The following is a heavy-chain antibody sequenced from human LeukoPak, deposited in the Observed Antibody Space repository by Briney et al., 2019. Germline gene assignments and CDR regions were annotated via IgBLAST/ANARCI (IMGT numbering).Heavy chain of an antibody. V-gene: IGHV3-53*01. CDR1: GFTVSSNY. CDR3: ARSRSDWFDP. CDR2: IYSDGST. D-gene: IGHD2-2*01. J-gene: IGHJ5*02. Sequence: GGSLRLSCAASGFTVSSNYMSWVRQAPGKGLEWVSVIYSDGSTYYADSVKGRFTTSRDNSKNTLYLQMNSLRAEDTAVYYCARSRSDWFDPWGQGTLVTVSS.